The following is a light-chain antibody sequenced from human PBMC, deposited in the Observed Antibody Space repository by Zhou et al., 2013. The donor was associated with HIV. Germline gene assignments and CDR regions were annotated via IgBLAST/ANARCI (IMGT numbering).Light chain of an antibody. CDR3: QQYSSSPRT. Sequence: EIVLTQSPGTLSLSPGERATLSCRASQSVSSSFLAWYQQKPGQAPRLLIYGASSRATGIPDRFSGSGSGTDFTLTISRLEPEDFAVYYCQQYSSSPRTFGPRDQGGNQT. CDR2: GAS. J-gene: IGKJ1*01. CDR1: QSVSSSF. V-gene: IGKV3-20*01.